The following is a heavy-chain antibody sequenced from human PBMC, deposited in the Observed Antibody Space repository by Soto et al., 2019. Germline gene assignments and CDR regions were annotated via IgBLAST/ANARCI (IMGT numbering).Heavy chain of an antibody. CDR3: VGHFKARGGGNFPH. Sequence: SETLSLTCAVSGGSINTNTYYWGWIRQPPGKGLEWIGSMSRSGTTHYNPSLKSRLTISLDMSKNHFSLDLRSVTAADTAVYYCVGHFKARGGGNFPHWGQGTPVTVSS. V-gene: IGHV4-39*02. D-gene: IGHD3-10*01. CDR2: MSRSGTT. CDR1: GGSINTNTYY. J-gene: IGHJ1*01.